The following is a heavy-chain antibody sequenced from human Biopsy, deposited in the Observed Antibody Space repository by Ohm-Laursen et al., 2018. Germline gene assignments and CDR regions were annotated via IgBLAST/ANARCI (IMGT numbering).Heavy chain of an antibody. CDR3: ARDKYRSWNYFDN. D-gene: IGHD6-19*01. J-gene: IGHJ4*02. Sequence: AAVYASCKASGYTFSGYYMHWVRQAPGQGLEWMGWINLDSGVTNYAQKFQGRVTMTRDTSISTAYMELSRMGSDDTAVYYCARDKYRSWNYFDNWGQGSLVTVSS. V-gene: IGHV1-2*02. CDR1: GYTFSGYY. CDR2: INLDSGVT.